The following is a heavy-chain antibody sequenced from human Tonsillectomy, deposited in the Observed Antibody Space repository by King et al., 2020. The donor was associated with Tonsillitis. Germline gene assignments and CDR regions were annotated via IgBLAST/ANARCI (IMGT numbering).Heavy chain of an antibody. J-gene: IGHJ1*01. Sequence: VQLVESGGGLVKPGGSLRLSCAASGFTFSDYYMTWIRQAPGKWLEWDSYISSSGRTIYYADSVKGRFTMSRDNAKNLLYLQMNGLRAEDTAVYYCARGMEVGTRGGYWGQGTLVTVSS. D-gene: IGHD1-26*01. CDR2: ISSSGRTI. CDR1: GFTFSDYY. CDR3: ARGMEVGTRGGY. V-gene: IGHV3-11*01.